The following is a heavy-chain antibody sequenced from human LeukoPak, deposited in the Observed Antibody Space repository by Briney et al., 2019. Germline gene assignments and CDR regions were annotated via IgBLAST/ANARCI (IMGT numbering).Heavy chain of an antibody. Sequence: GRSLRLSCAASGFTFSSYAMHWVRQAPGKGLEWVAVISYDGSNKYYADSVKGRFTISRDNSKNTLYLQMNSLRAEDTAVYYCARERYCSSTSCYAYYFDYWGQGTLVTVSS. CDR3: ARERYCSSTSCYAYYFDY. D-gene: IGHD2-2*01. CDR2: ISYDGSNK. CDR1: GFTFSSYA. V-gene: IGHV3-30-3*01. J-gene: IGHJ4*02.